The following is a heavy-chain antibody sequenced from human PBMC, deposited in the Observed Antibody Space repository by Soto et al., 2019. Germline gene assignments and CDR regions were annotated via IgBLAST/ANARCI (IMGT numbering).Heavy chain of an antibody. V-gene: IGHV1-18*01. CDR1: GYTFTNFG. Sequence: QVQLVQSGAEVKKPGASVKVSCKASGYTFTNFGISWVRQAPGQGLEWMGWISAYNGNTNYAQNFQGRVTMTTDTATSPAYMKLRSLRADDTAVYNCARGGTPMDYWGQGTLVTVSS. J-gene: IGHJ4*02. CDR3: ARGGTPMDY. CDR2: ISAYNGNT. D-gene: IGHD3-16*01.